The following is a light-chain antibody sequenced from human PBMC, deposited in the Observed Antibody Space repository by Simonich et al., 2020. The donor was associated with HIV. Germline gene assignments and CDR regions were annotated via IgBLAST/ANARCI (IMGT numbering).Light chain of an antibody. CDR1: QGIASY. J-gene: IGKJ1*01. Sequence: DIQLTQSPSFLSASVGDRVTITCRASQGIASYLALYQHKPGKAPKLLLYAASRLESGVPSRFSGSGSGTDYTLTISSLQPEDFASYYCQQYYSTPPWTFGQGTKVEIK. V-gene: IGKV1-NL1*01. CDR3: QQYYSTPPWT. CDR2: AAS.